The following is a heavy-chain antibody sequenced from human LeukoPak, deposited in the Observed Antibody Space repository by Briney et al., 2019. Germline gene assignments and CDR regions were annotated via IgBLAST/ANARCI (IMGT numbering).Heavy chain of an antibody. Sequence: PGGSLRLSCAASGFTFSSYAMTWVRQAPGKGLEWVSSIGTSGNTYYADSVKGRFATSKDNSKNTLSLQMNSLRAEDTAMYFCAKGGISESGLDYWGQGTLIAVSA. CDR3: AKGGISESGLDY. CDR1: GFTFSSYA. J-gene: IGHJ4*02. V-gene: IGHV3-23*01. CDR2: IGTSGNT. D-gene: IGHD2-21*01.